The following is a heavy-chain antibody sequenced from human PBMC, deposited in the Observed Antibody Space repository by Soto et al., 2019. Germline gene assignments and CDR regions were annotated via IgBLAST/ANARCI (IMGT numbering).Heavy chain of an antibody. CDR3: ARDRGMTTLRPAIDY. CDR1: GFTFSSYS. V-gene: IGHV3-21*01. CDR2: ISSSSSYI. J-gene: IGHJ4*02. D-gene: IGHD4-17*01. Sequence: GGSLRLSCAASGFTFSSYSMNWVRQAPGKGLEWVSSISSSSSYIYYADSVKGRFTISRDNAKNSLYLQMNSLRAEDTAVYYCARDRGMTTLRPAIDYWGQGTLVTVYS.